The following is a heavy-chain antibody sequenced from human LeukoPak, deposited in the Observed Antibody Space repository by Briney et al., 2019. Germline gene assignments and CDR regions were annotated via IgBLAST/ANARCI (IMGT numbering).Heavy chain of an antibody. CDR2: ISYDGSNK. D-gene: IGHD6-19*01. CDR1: GFTFSGYG. CDR3: AIITGYSSGWYLRAFDI. J-gene: IGHJ3*02. Sequence: GGSLRLSCAASGFTFSGYGMHWVRQAPGKGLEWVAVISYDGSNKYYADSVKGRFTISRDNSKNTLYLQMNSLRAEDTAVYYCAIITGYSSGWYLRAFDIWGQGTMVTVSS. V-gene: IGHV3-30*03.